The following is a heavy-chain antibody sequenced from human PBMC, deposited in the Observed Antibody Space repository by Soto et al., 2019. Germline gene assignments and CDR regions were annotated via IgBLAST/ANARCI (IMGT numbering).Heavy chain of an antibody. CDR2: IRSKAYGGTT. Sequence: GGSLRLSCTASGFTFGDYAMSWFRQAPGKGLEWVGFIRSKAYGGTTEYAASVKGRFTISRDDSKSIAYLQMNSLKTEDTAVYYCTRDRELSSSWPTRFDYWGQGTLVTVSS. D-gene: IGHD6-13*01. CDR1: GFTFGDYA. V-gene: IGHV3-49*03. CDR3: TRDRELSSSWPTRFDY. J-gene: IGHJ4*02.